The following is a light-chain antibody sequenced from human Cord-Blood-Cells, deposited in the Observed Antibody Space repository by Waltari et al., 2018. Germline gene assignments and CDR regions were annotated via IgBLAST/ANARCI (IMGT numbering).Light chain of an antibody. CDR1: QSVLYSSNNKNY. V-gene: IGKV4-1*01. CDR2: WAS. CDR3: QQYYSTPPT. J-gene: IGKJ1*01. Sequence: DIVMTQSPDSLAVSLGESATINCKSSQSVLYSSNNKNYLAWYQQKPGQPPKLLIYWASTRESVVPDRFSGSGSGTDFTLTISSLQAEDVAVYYCQQYYSTPPTFGQGTKVEIK.